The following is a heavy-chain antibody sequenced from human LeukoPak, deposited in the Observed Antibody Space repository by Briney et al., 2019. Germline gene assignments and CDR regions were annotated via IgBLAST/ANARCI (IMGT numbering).Heavy chain of an antibody. V-gene: IGHV4-59*08. CDR1: GGSTSSYY. CDR2: IYYSGST. J-gene: IGHJ4*02. D-gene: IGHD4-17*01. CDR3: ALTTVTLGFDY. Sequence: PSETLSLTCTVSGGSTSSYYWSWIRQPPGKGLEWIGYIYYSGSTNYNPSLKSRVTISVDTSKNQFSLKLSSVTAADTAVYYCALTTVTLGFDYWGQGTLVTVSS.